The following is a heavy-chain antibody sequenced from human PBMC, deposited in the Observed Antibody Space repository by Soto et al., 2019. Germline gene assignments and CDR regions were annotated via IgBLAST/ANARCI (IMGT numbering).Heavy chain of an antibody. CDR2: INHSGST. CDR1: GGSFSGYY. J-gene: IGHJ5*02. D-gene: IGHD1-1*01. V-gene: IGHV4-34*01. Sequence: LSLTCAVYGGSFSGYYWSWIRQPPGKGLEWIGEINHSGSTNYNPSLKSRVTISVDTSKNQFSLKLSSVTAADTAVYYCAREGVFVERHDYNCSVPWCQGTLVTGFS. CDR3: AREGVFVERHDYNCSVP.